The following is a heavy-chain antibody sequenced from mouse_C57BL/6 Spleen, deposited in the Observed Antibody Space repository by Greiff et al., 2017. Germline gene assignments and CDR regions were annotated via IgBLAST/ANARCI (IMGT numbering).Heavy chain of an antibody. J-gene: IGHJ3*01. V-gene: IGHV1-64*01. CDR2: IHPNSGST. Sequence: QVQLQQPGAELVKPGASVTLSCKASGYTFTSYWRHWVQQRPGQGLEWIGMIHPNSGSTNYNEKFKSKATLTVDKSSSTAYMQLSSLTSEDSAVYYCARCLAWCAYWGQGTLVTVSA. CDR3: ARCLAWCAY. CDR1: GYTFTSYW.